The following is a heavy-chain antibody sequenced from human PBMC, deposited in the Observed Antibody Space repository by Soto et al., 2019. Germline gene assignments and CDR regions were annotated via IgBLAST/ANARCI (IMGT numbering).Heavy chain of an antibody. CDR1: GAALNSGNYY. J-gene: IGHJ5*02. CDR2: IYVTGAV. V-gene: IGHV4-31*03. D-gene: IGHD2-21*01. Sequence: SLSPACSVPGAALNSGNYYWSWILQVPGKGLEWIGHIYVTGAVDYNPSLRDRITISQDTSERQFSLNLRLVTAADTAVYYCARLRIATNNYKWFDPWGQGTLVTVSS. CDR3: ARLRIATNNYKWFDP.